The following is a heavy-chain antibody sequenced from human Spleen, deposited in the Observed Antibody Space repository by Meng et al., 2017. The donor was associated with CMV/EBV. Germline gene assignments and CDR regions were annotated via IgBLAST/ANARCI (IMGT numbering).Heavy chain of an antibody. Sequence: GESLKISCAASGFTFSSYGMHWVRQAPGKGLEWVAFIRYDGSNKYYADSVKGRFTISRDNSENTLYLQMNGLRPEDTAVYYCAKRGDHASYGMDVWGQGTTVTVSS. D-gene: IGHD4-17*01. V-gene: IGHV3-30*02. CDR1: GFTFSSYG. CDR2: IRYDGSNK. J-gene: IGHJ6*02. CDR3: AKRGDHASYGMDV.